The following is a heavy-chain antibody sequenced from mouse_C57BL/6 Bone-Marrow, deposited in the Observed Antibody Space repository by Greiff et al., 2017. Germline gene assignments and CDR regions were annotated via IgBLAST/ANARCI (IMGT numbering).Heavy chain of an antibody. CDR2: IYPRGGNT. D-gene: IGHD2-5*01. Sequence: QVQLQQPGAELARPGASVKLSCKASGYTFTSYGISWVKQRPGQGLEWIGEIYPRGGNTYYNEKFKGKATLTADKSSSTAYMELRSLTSEDSAVYFCAREDYSNRFAYWGQGTLVTVSA. CDR1: GYTFTSYG. J-gene: IGHJ3*01. CDR3: AREDYSNRFAY. V-gene: IGHV1-81*01.